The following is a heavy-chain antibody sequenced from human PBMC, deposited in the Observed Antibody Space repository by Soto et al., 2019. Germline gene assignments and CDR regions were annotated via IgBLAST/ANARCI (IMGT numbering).Heavy chain of an antibody. CDR2: ISYDITYK. CDR1: GFTFSSYG. J-gene: IGHJ5*01. CDR3: AKGSYYDSSGYFYDS. V-gene: IGHV3-30*18. D-gene: IGHD3-22*01. Sequence: QVQLVDSGGGVVQPGRSLRLSCAASGFTFSSYGMHWVRQAPGKGLEWVSFISYDITYKYYADSVKGRFTISRDNSKNTLYLQMNSLSTDDTAIYYCAKGSYYDSSGYFYDSWGQGTLVTVSS.